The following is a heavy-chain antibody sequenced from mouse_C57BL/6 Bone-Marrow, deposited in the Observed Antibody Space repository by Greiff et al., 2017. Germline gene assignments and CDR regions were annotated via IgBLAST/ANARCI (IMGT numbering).Heavy chain of an antibody. D-gene: IGHD1-1*02. CDR2: INPGSGGT. CDR1: GYAFTNYL. CDR3: ASGRWGNY. Sequence: QVQLQQSGAELVRPGTSVKVSCKASGYAFTNYLIEWVKQRPGQGLEWIGVINPGSGGTNYNEKFKGNATLTADKSSSTAYMQLSSLTSEDSAVYFCASGRWGNYWGQGTSVTVSS. V-gene: IGHV1-54*01. J-gene: IGHJ4*01.